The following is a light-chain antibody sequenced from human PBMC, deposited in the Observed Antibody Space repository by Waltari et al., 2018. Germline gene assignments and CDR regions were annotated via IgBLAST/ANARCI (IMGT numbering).Light chain of an antibody. J-gene: IGLJ3*02. CDR2: DVS. Sequence: QSALTQPASVSGSPGQSITISCYGTSSDVGFYNYFSWYHQHPGKAPKLMIYDVSCRPAGGSDRFSGSKAGDTASLTISGLQAEDEADYYCNSYTGSSSWVFGGGTKVTVL. CDR1: SSDVGFYNY. CDR3: NSYTGSSSWV. V-gene: IGLV2-14*01.